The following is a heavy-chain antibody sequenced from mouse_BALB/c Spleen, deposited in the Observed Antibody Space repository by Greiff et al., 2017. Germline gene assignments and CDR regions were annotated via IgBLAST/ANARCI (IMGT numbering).Heavy chain of an antibody. CDR2: INPSTGYT. CDR1: GYTFTSYW. J-gene: IGHJ4*01. Sequence: VMLVESGAELAKPGASVKMSCKASGYTFTSYWMHWVKQRPGQGLEWIGYINPSTGYTEYNQKFKDKATLTADKSSSTAYMQLSSLTSEDSAVYYCARYEATMITTSAMDYWGQGTSVTVSS. CDR3: ARYEATMITTSAMDY. D-gene: IGHD2-4*01. V-gene: IGHV1-7*01.